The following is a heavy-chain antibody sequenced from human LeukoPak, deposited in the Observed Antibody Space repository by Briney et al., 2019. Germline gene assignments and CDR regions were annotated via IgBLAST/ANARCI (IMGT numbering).Heavy chain of an antibody. CDR3: ARDPRGPRPSDY. J-gene: IGHJ4*02. CDR1: GFTFSSYW. Sequence: PGGSLRLSCAASGFTFSSYWMSWVRQAPGKGLEWVANIKQDGSEKYYVDSVKGRFTISKDNAKNSLYLQMNSLRAEDTAVHYCARDPRGPRPSDYWGQGTLVTVSS. CDR2: IKQDGSEK. D-gene: IGHD3/OR15-3a*01. V-gene: IGHV3-7*01.